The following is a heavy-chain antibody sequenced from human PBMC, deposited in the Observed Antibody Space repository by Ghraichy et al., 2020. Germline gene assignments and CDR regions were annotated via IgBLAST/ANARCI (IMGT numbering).Heavy chain of an antibody. J-gene: IGHJ6*02. CDR1: GGSISSGYYY. Sequence: SQTLSLTCTVSGGSISSGYYYWSWIRQPPGKGLEWIGYIYYSGSTYYNPSLKSRVTISVDTSKNQFSLKLSSVTAADTAVYYCARGITYYGMDVWGQGTTVTVS. CDR3: ARGITYYGMDV. V-gene: IGHV4-30-4*01. CDR2: IYYSGST.